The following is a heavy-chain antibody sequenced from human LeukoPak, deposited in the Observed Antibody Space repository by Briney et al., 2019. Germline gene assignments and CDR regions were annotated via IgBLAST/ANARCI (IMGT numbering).Heavy chain of an antibody. Sequence: SQTLSLTCAISGYSVSSNSAAWKWIRQSPSRGLEWLGRTYYRSKRYNGYAVSVKSRITINPDTSKNQYSLQLNSVTPEDTAVYYCARAPADYGGNSLFDYWGQGTLVTVSS. D-gene: IGHD4-23*01. J-gene: IGHJ4*02. CDR2: TYYRSKRYN. CDR3: ARAPADYGGNSLFDY. V-gene: IGHV6-1*01. CDR1: GYSVSSNSAA.